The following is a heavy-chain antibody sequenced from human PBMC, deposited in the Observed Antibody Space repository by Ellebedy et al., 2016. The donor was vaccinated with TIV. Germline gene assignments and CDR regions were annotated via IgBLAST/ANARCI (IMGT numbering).Heavy chain of an antibody. Sequence: AASVKVSCKASGYTFTSYGISWVRQAPGQGLEWMGWISAYNGNTNYAQKLQGRVTMTTDTSTSTAYMELRSLRSDDTAVYYCARAYGSGSYGDRFDPWGQGTLVTVSS. CDR2: ISAYNGNT. V-gene: IGHV1-18*04. J-gene: IGHJ5*02. D-gene: IGHD3-10*01. CDR3: ARAYGSGSYGDRFDP. CDR1: GYTFTSYG.